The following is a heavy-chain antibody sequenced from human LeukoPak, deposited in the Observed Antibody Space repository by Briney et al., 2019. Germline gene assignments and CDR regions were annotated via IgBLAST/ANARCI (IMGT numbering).Heavy chain of an antibody. CDR2: INSDESTI. J-gene: IGHJ4*02. V-gene: IGHV3-74*01. CDR1: GFTFSNYW. CDR3: VRDERDGEVGAPFDS. D-gene: IGHD1-26*01. Sequence: GGSLRLSCAASGFTFSNYWMCWVRQPPGKGLEWVSRINSDESTINYADSVKGRLTISRDNAKSTLFLQMNSLRAEDTAVFYCVRDERDGEVGAPFDSWGQGTLVTVSS.